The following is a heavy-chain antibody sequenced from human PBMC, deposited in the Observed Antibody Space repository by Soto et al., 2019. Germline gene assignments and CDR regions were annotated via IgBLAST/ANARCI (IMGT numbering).Heavy chain of an antibody. J-gene: IGHJ6*02. D-gene: IGHD6-13*01. CDR2: IIPIFGTA. CDR3: VSSSSWSYYYYGMDV. CDR1: GGTFSSYA. V-gene: IGHV1-69*13. Sequence: GASVKVSCKASGGTFSSYAISWVRQAPGQGLEWMGGIIPIFGTANYAQKFQGRVTITADESTSTAYMELSSLRAEDTAVYYCVSSSSWSYYYYGMDVWGQGTTVTVSS.